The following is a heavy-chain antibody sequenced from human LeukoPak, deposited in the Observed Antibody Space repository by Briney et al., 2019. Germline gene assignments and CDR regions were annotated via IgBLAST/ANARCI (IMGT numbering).Heavy chain of an antibody. V-gene: IGHV1-2*02. CDR3: ARDWGSGLWRLLPGHY. CDR2: INPNRGGT. D-gene: IGHD3-22*01. Sequence: GAAVKFSCQASGYTFTGYYMHLVRQPPGQGLEWMGWINPNRGGTNYAQKSQGRVTMTRDTSISTAYMELSRLRSDDTAVYYCARDWGSGLWRLLPGHYWGQGTLVSVSS. J-gene: IGHJ4*02. CDR1: GYTFTGYY.